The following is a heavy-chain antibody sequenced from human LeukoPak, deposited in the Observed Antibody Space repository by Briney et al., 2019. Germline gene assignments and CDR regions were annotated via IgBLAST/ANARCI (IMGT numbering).Heavy chain of an antibody. J-gene: IGHJ5*02. CDR2: IYTNGWT. Sequence: SETLSLTCTVSGGTISSYVYYWAWLRQPAGKRLEWIGRIYTNGWTYDNPSLKRRVTISVNTSKNQFSLKLSFVTPATPPFYYCPRASGWNPLDPWGQGTLVTVSS. CDR3: PRASGWNPLDP. V-gene: IGHV4-61*02. CDR1: GGTISSYVYY. D-gene: IGHD6-19*01.